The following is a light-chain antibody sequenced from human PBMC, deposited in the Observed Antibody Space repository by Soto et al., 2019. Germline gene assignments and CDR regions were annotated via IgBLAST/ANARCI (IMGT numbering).Light chain of an antibody. CDR2: EDN. CDR1: SGSIASDY. J-gene: IGLJ2*01. V-gene: IGLV6-57*04. Sequence: FLLTQPHSVSESPGKTVTISCTRSSGSIASDYVQWYQQRPGSAPTTVIYEDNQRPSGVPDRFSGSIDTSSNSASLTISGLKTEDEADYYCQSYDGNNQVFGGGTQLTVL. CDR3: QSYDGNNQV.